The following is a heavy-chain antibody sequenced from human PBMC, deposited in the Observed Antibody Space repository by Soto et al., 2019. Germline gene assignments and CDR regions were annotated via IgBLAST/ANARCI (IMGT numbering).Heavy chain of an antibody. Sequence: QVQLVQSGAEVKKPGSSVKVSCKASGGTFSSYTISWVRQAPGQGLEWMGRIIPILGIANYAQKFQGRVTITADKSTSTAYMELSSLRSEDTAVYYCARDRGVSDYYYHGMDVWGQGTTVTVSS. CDR3: ARDRGVSDYYYHGMDV. V-gene: IGHV1-69*08. CDR2: IIPILGIA. D-gene: IGHD1-26*01. CDR1: GGTFSSYT. J-gene: IGHJ6*02.